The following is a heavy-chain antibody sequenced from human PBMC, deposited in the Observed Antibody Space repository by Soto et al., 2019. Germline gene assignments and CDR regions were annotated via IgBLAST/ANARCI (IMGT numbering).Heavy chain of an antibody. CDR2: FSGSGGST. J-gene: IGHJ4*02. Sequence: EVQLLESGGGLVQPGGSLRLSCATSGFTFGSYDMSWVRQAPGKGLEWVSTFSGSGGSTYYADSVKGRFTISRDNSKNTVYLQMNSLRAEDTAVYYCAKDRRGGYCSGGRCYSPDYWGQGTLVTVSS. CDR1: GFTFGSYD. V-gene: IGHV3-23*01. D-gene: IGHD2-15*01. CDR3: AKDRRGGYCSGGRCYSPDY.